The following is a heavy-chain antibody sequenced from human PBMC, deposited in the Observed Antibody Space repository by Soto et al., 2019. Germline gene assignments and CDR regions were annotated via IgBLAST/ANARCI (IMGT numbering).Heavy chain of an antibody. J-gene: IGHJ6*02. CDR2: LIPISGTT. CDR1: GDVFRSYG. V-gene: IGHV1-69*13. Sequence: ASVKVPCKASGDVFRSYGINWVRQAPGQGLEWMGGLIPISGTTNYAQKFQGRVAITADESTDTVYRELSRLRSEDTAVYFCARVRCFNGLCHTADYGMDVWGQGTTVTVSS. CDR3: ARVRCFNGLCHTADYGMDV. D-gene: IGHD2-8*01.